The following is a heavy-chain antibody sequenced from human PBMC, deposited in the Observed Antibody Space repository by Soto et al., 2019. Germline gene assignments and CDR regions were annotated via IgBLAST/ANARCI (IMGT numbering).Heavy chain of an antibody. CDR3: ARVVATIYPGICSGGSCYSVYYFDY. CDR2: ISAYNGNT. CDR1: GYTFTSYG. V-gene: IGHV1-18*01. Sequence: ASVKVSFKASGYTFTSYGISWVRQAPGQGLEWMGWISAYNGNTNYAQKLQGRVTMTTDTSTSTAYMELRSLRSDDTAVYYCARVVATIYPGICSGGSCYSVYYFDYWGQGTLVTVSS. D-gene: IGHD2-15*01. J-gene: IGHJ4*02.